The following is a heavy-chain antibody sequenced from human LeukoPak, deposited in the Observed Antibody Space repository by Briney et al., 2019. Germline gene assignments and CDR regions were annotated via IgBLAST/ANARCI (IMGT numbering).Heavy chain of an antibody. V-gene: IGHV4-59*01. CDR1: GGSISPYY. CDR3: ARAETLAAIYFDF. Sequence: PSETLSLTCSVSGGSISPYYWSWLRQPPGKGLEWLGYIFYTGITTYNPSLKSRVSISLDSPKNQFFLRLTSVTAADTAMYYCARAETLAAIYFDFWGQGRLVTVSS. J-gene: IGHJ4*02. D-gene: IGHD6-25*01. CDR2: IFYTGIT.